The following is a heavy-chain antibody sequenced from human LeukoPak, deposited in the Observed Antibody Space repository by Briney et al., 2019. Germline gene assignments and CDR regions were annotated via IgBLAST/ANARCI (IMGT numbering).Heavy chain of an antibody. D-gene: IGHD6-19*01. CDR3: AKSTYSSGWSWDY. Sequence: GGSLRLSCAASGFTFRRYAMRWVRQAPGKGLEWVSAISGSGGSTYYADSVKGRFTISRDNSKNTLYLQMNSLRAEDTAVYYCAKSTYSSGWSWDYWGQGTLVTVSS. CDR2: ISGSGGST. V-gene: IGHV3-23*01. J-gene: IGHJ4*02. CDR1: GFTFRRYA.